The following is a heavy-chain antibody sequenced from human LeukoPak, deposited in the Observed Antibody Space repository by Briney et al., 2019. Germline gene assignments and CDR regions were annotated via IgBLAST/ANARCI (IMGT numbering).Heavy chain of an antibody. CDR3: AKDGVDDSSGYYIED. V-gene: IGHV3-21*01. D-gene: IGHD3-22*01. J-gene: IGHJ4*02. Sequence: GGSLRLSCAASGFTFSSYSMNWVRQAPGKGLEWVSSISSSSSYIYYADSVKGRFTISRDNSKNTLYLQMNSLRAEDTAVYYCAKDGVDDSSGYYIEDWGQGTLVTVSS. CDR1: GFTFSSYS. CDR2: ISSSSSYI.